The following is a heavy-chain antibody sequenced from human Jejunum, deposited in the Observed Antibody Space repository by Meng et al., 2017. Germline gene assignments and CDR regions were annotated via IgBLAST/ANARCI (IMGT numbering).Heavy chain of an antibody. CDR2: IKQDGSEK. CDR1: GFTFSSYW. Sequence: GESLKISCVVSGFTFSSYWMTWVRQAPGKGLEWVANIKQDGSEKYYVDSVKGRFTISRDNAKNSVYLQMNSLRVEDTAVYFCVRDSLIDGSGKYVGKGDYWGQGTPVTAPQ. CDR3: VRDSLIDGSGKYVGKGDY. J-gene: IGHJ4*02. D-gene: IGHD3-10*01. V-gene: IGHV3-7*01.